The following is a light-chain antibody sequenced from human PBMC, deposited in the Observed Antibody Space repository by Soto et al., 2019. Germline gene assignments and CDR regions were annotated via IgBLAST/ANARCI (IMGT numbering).Light chain of an antibody. V-gene: IGLV2-14*01. J-gene: IGLJ1*01. CDR3: SSYTSSGTLV. CDR2: EVS. CDR1: SSDVGNYDY. Sequence: SALTQPASVSGSLGQSITISCTGTSSDVGNYDYVSWYQQHPGKAPKIMISEVSNRPSGVSNRFSGSKFGNTASLTISGLQAEDEADYHCSSYTSSGTLVFGTGTKLTVL.